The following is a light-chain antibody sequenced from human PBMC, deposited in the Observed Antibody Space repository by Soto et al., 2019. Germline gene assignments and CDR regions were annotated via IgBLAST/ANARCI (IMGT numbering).Light chain of an antibody. J-gene: IGKJ5*01. CDR1: QSVSSK. V-gene: IGKV3-15*01. CDR3: QQYNNWPTIT. Sequence: EIVMTQSPATLSVSPGERATLSCRASQSVSSKLAWYQQKPGQAPRLLIYGASTRATGIPARFSGSGSGTEFTLTISRLQSEDFAVYYCQQYNNWPTITVGKGTRLEIK. CDR2: GAS.